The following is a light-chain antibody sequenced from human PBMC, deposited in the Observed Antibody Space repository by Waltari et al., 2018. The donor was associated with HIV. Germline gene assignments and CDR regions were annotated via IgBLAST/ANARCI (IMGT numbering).Light chain of an antibody. Sequence: QSALTQPPSASGSPGQPVTISCTGTSSDVGGSKYVSWYQQHPGKAPKLMIYEVNNRPSGVPDRFSGSKSANTASLTVSGLQADDEADYYCNSYAGSNNWVFGGGTKLTVL. V-gene: IGLV2-8*01. CDR1: SSDVGGSKY. CDR3: NSYAGSNNWV. J-gene: IGLJ3*02. CDR2: EVN.